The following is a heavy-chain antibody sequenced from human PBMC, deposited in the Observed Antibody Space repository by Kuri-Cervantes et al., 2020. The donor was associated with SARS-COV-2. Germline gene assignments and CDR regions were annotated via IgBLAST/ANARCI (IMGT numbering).Heavy chain of an antibody. CDR1: GFTFDDYA. V-gene: IGHV3-9*01. D-gene: IGHD3-3*01. J-gene: IGHJ6*03. CDR3: ARGAGPDYDFWSGYYYYYYYYMDV. CDR2: ISWNSGSI. Sequence: SLKISCAASGFTFDDYAMHWVWQAPGKGLEWVSGISWNSGSIGYADSVKGRFTISRDNAKNSLYLQMNSLRAEDTTLYYCARGAGPDYDFWSGYYYYYYYYMDVWGKGTTVTVSS.